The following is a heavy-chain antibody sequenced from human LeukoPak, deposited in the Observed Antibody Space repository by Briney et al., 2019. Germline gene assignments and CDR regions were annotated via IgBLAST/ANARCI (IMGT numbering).Heavy chain of an antibody. CDR2: IYYSGST. D-gene: IGHD3-9*01. CDR3: ARLGIDYDILTGYIPAAFDI. J-gene: IGHJ3*02. V-gene: IGHV4-30-4*01. Sequence: PSETLSLTCTVSGGSISSVDYYWSWIRQPPGKGLEWIGYIYYSGSTYYDPSLKSRVLISVDASKNQFSLKLSSVTAADTAVYYCARLGIDYDILTGYIPAAFDIWGQGTMVTVSA. CDR1: GGSISSVDYY.